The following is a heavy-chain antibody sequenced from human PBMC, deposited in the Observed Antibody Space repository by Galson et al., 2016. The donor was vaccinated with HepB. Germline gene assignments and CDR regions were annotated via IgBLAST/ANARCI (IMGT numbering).Heavy chain of an antibody. V-gene: IGHV3-23*01. D-gene: IGHD3-10*01. Sequence: SLRLSCAASGFTFRSYDMSWVRQAPGKGLEWVSGINYSGSNTYYADSVKGRFTISRDNSKNTLYLQMNSLRVEDSAVYHCAKGKRYSDSGSYYVDYWGQGTLVTVSS. CDR1: GFTFRSYD. CDR3: AKGKRYSDSGSYYVDY. CDR2: INYSGSNT. J-gene: IGHJ4*02.